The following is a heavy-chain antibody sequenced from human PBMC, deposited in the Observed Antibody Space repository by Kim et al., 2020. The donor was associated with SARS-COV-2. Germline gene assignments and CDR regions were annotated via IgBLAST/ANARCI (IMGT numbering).Heavy chain of an antibody. Sequence: SETLSLTCAVSGDSVSNDYWWCWVRQAPGKGLEWIGEVYRGGRTNYNPSLKSRVTISIAESKNQFSLSLISVTAADTAFYFCAKDLGSHPGNWGQGSLVTVSS. V-gene: IGHV4-4*02. CDR1: GDSVSNDYW. J-gene: IGHJ4*02. CDR3: AKDLGSHPGN. CDR2: VYRGGRT. D-gene: IGHD3-10*01.